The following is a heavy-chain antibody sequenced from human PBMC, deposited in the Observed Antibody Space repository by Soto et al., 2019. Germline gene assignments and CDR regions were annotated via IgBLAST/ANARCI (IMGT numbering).Heavy chain of an antibody. CDR3: AIPLPKQQLVRGAFDH. Sequence: QVQLVQSGAEVKKPGSSVKLSCKTSGGTFRNYAINWVRQAPGQGLEWMGGSIPVFGTANYAQTFQGRFTITADESTSTAYMELSSLRYEDTAVYYCAIPLPKQQLVRGAFDHWGQGTLVTVAS. CDR2: SIPVFGTA. D-gene: IGHD6-13*01. V-gene: IGHV1-69*01. CDR1: GGTFRNYA. J-gene: IGHJ4*02.